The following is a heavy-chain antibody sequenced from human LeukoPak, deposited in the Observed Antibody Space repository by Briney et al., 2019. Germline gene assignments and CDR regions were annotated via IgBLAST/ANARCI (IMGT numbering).Heavy chain of an antibody. V-gene: IGHV3-53*01. J-gene: IGHJ4*02. CDR2: LYSGGTT. Sequence: GVPLRRSLARSVFTDSRSLMTGVRQTPRKGLEWVSSLYSGGTTYYADSMKGRFTISRDNSKNTLYLQMNSLRAEDTAVYYCARANVGGYSGFDYWGQGTLVTVSS. CDR1: VFTDSRSL. D-gene: IGHD4-23*01. CDR3: ARANVGGYSGFDY.